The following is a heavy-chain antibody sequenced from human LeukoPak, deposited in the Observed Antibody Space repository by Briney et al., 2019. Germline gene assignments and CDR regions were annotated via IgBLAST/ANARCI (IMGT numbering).Heavy chain of an antibody. V-gene: IGHV3-21*05. CDR1: GFTFSSYS. CDR3: ARDIHSVAFDI. CDR2: ISSSSTI. Sequence: PGGSLRLSCAASGFTFSSYSMNWVRQAPGKGLEWVSYISSSSTIYYADSVKGRFTISRDNAKRSVYLQMNSLRVEDTAVYYCARDIHSVAFDIWGQGTMVTVSS. J-gene: IGHJ3*02.